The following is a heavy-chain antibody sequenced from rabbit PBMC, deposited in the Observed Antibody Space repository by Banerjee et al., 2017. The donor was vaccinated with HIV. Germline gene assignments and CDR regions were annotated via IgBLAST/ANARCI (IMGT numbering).Heavy chain of an antibody. J-gene: IGHJ3*01. V-gene: IGHV1S45*01. CDR2: IFAGSSGTT. Sequence: EESGGDLVKPEGSLTLTCKASGFSFSSNFWICWVRQAPGKGLEWIACIFAGSSGTTYYANWAKGRFTISKTSSTTVTLQMTSLTAADTATYFCARDVPGSDGYTNLWGQGTLVTVS. CDR3: ARDVPGSDGYTNL. D-gene: IGHD6-1*01. CDR1: GFSFSSNFW.